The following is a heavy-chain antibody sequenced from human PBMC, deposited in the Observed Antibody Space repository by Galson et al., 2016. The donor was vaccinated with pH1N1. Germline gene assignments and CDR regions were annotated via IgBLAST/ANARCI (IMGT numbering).Heavy chain of an antibody. D-gene: IGHD1-26*01. CDR2: IRSKTYGGTK. Sequence: SLRLSCAASGFAFGDYTTNWVRQAPGKGLEWVGFIRSKTYGGTKQYAASVKDRFTISRDDSTSIAYLQMNNLKTEDTAIYYCTRDLRGTYYPGGYFDYWGQGTQVTVSS. CDR1: GFAFGDYT. V-gene: IGHV3-49*04. J-gene: IGHJ4*02. CDR3: TRDLRGTYYPGGYFDY.